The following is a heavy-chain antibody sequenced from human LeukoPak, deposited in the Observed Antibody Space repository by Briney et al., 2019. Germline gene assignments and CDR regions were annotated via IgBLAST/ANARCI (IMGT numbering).Heavy chain of an antibody. V-gene: IGHV1-69*01. CDR3: ARGGDSSGWYGGFDY. CDR2: IIPIFGTA. Sequence: ASVKVSCKASGGTFSSYAISWVRQAPGQGLEWMGGIIPIFGTANYAQKFQGRVTITADESTSTAYMELSSLRSEDTAVYYCARGGDSSGWYGGFDYWGQGTLVTVSS. D-gene: IGHD6-19*01. J-gene: IGHJ4*02. CDR1: GGTFSSYA.